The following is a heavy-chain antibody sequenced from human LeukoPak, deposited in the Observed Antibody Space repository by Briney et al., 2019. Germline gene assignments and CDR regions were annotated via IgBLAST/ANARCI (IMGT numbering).Heavy chain of an antibody. CDR1: GGSISSSSYY. Sequence: SETLSLTCTVSGGSISSSSYYWGWIRQPPGKGLEWIGGAYYSGSTYYNPSLKSRVTISVDTSKSQFSLKLSSVTAADTAVYYCARGPMQIDYWGQGTLVTVSS. V-gene: IGHV4-39*07. CDR3: ARGPMQIDY. CDR2: AYYSGST. J-gene: IGHJ4*02.